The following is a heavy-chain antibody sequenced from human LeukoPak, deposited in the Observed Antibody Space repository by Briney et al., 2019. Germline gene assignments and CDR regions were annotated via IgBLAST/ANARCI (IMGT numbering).Heavy chain of an antibody. Sequence: ASVKVSCKASGYTFTDYYMEWVRQAPGQGLEWMGWINPNSGGTNYAQKFQGRVTMTRDTSISTAYMELTRLRSDDTAVYYCAREGGYDILTGYQDYWGQGTLVTVSS. CDR2: INPNSGGT. J-gene: IGHJ4*02. D-gene: IGHD3-9*01. V-gene: IGHV1-2*02. CDR1: GYTFTDYY. CDR3: AREGGYDILTGYQDY.